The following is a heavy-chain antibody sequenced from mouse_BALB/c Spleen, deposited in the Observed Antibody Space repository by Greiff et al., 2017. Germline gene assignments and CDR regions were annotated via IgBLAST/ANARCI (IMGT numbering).Heavy chain of an antibody. V-gene: IGHV14-3*02. J-gene: IGHJ4*01. CDR3: ARKKAYYGNYDAMDY. CDR1: GFNIKDTY. CDR2: IDPANGNT. D-gene: IGHD2-10*01. Sequence: VQLQQSGAELVKPGASVKLSCTASGFNIKDTYMHWVKQRPEQGLEWIGRIDPANGNTKYDPKFQGKATITADTSSNTAYLQLSSLTSEDTAVYYCARKKAYYGNYDAMDYWGQGTSVTVSS.